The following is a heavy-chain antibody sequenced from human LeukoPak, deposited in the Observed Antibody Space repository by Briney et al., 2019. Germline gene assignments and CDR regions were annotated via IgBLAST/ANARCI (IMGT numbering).Heavy chain of an antibody. V-gene: IGHV4-39*01. D-gene: IGHD6-13*01. CDR1: GGSISSYY. CDR3: ARRSSSWYPGFFDY. J-gene: IGHJ4*02. CDR2: IYYSGST. Sequence: PSETLSLTCTVSGGSISSYYWGWIRQPPGKGLEWIGSIYYSGSTYYNPSLKSRVTISVDTSKNQFSLKLSSVTAADTAVYYCARRSSSWYPGFFDYWGQGTLVTVSS.